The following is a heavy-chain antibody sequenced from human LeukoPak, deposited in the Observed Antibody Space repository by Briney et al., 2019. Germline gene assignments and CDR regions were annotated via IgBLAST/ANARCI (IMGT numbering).Heavy chain of an antibody. J-gene: IGHJ6*03. V-gene: IGHV1-18*01. CDR2: ISAYNGNA. D-gene: IGHD6-19*01. Sequence: ASVKVSCKASGYTFTSYDINWVRQAPGQGLEWMGWISAYNGNANYAQQLQGRVTMTTDTSTSTAYMELRGLRSDDTAVYYCARGGGSGRYYYMDVWGKGTTVTVSS. CDR3: ARGGGSGRYYYMDV. CDR1: GYTFTSYD.